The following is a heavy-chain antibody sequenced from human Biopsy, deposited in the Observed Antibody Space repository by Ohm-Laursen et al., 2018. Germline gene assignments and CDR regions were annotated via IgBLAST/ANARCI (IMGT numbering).Heavy chain of an antibody. CDR3: ARHPTGFWFDP. CDR1: GGSVSSNTNY. J-gene: IGHJ5*02. Sequence: GTLSLTCTVSGGSVSSNTNYWAWIRQPPGKGLEWIESIFYSGIIYYNPSLKSRVSISVDTSKNQFSLNLNSVTAVDTAVYYCARHPTGFWFDPWGQGTLVIISS. V-gene: IGHV4-39*01. CDR2: IFYSGII.